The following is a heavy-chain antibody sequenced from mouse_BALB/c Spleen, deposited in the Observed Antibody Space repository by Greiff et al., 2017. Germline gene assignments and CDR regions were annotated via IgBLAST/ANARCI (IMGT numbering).Heavy chain of an antibody. CDR3: TVKGTMINYFDY. J-gene: IGHJ2*01. CDR2: ISSGGSYT. Sequence: EVHLVESGGGLVKPGGSLKLSCAASGFTFSSYTMSWVRQTPEKRLEWVATISSGGSYTYYPDSVKGRFTISRDNAKNTLYLQMSSLKSEDTAMYYCTVKGTMINYFDYWGQGTTLTVSS. CDR1: GFTFSSYT. D-gene: IGHD2-4*01. V-gene: IGHV5-6-4*01.